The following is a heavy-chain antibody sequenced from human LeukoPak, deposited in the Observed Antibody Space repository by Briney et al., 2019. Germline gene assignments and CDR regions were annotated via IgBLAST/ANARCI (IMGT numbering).Heavy chain of an antibody. CDR2: IIPILDVP. V-gene: IGHV1-69*04. Sequence: RASVKVSCKASGGTFSSYAISWVRQAPGQGLEWMGRIIPILDVPNYAQKFQGRVTITADKSTNTAYMELSSLRSEDTAVYYCATVRKWELLSYFDYWGQGTLVTVSS. D-gene: IGHD1-26*01. CDR3: ATVRKWELLSYFDY. CDR1: GGTFSSYA. J-gene: IGHJ4*02.